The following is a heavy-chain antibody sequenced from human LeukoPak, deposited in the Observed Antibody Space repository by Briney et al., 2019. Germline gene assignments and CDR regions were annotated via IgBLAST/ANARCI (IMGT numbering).Heavy chain of an antibody. CDR3: ARQLGYCSSTSCYADKVDY. CDR1: GGSISSSSYY. CDR2: IYYSGST. Sequence: SETLSLSCTVSGGSISSSSYYWGWIRQPPGKGLEWIGSIYYSGSTYYNPSLKSRVTISVDTSKNQFSLKLSSVTAADTAVYYCARQLGYCSSTSCYADKVDYWGQGTLVTVSP. V-gene: IGHV4-39*01. D-gene: IGHD2-2*01. J-gene: IGHJ4*02.